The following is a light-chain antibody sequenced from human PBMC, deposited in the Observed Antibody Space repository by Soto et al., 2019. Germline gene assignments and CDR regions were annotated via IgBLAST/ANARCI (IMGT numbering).Light chain of an antibody. V-gene: IGLV2-14*01. CDR3: ISFTTRATYV. J-gene: IGLJ1*01. Sequence: QSVLTQPASVSGSPGQSITISCTGTSSDVGNSDYVSWYQQHLGKVPKLMIYDVSNRPSGVSNRFSGSKSGNTASLTISGLQAEDEADYYCISFTTRATYVFGTGTKVT. CDR2: DVS. CDR1: SSDVGNSDY.